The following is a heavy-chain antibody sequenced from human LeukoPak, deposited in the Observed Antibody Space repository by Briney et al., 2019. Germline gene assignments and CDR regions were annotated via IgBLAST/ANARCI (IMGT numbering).Heavy chain of an antibody. Sequence: ASVKVSCKASGGTLSSYAISWVRQAPGQGLEWMGGIIPIFGTANYAQKFQGRVTITADESTSTAYMELSSLRSEDTAVYYCASSLDTVTMDHPYYYYGMDVWGQGTTVTVSS. CDR2: IIPIFGTA. J-gene: IGHJ6*02. CDR1: GGTLSSYA. CDR3: ASSLDTVTMDHPYYYYGMDV. V-gene: IGHV1-69*13. D-gene: IGHD4-11*01.